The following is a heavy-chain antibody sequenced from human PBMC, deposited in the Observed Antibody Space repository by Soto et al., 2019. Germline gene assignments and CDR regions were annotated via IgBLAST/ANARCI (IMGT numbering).Heavy chain of an antibody. CDR1: GGSISSSSYY. CDR3: ARLPGDSRPWYFDL. V-gene: IGHV4-39*01. J-gene: IGHJ2*01. Sequence: SETLSLTCTVSGGSISSSSYYWGWIRQPPGKGLEWIGSIYYSGSTYYNPSLKSRVTISVDTSKNQFSLKLSSVTAADTAVYYCARLPGDSRPWYFDLWGRGTLVTVSS. CDR2: IYYSGST. D-gene: IGHD2-21*02.